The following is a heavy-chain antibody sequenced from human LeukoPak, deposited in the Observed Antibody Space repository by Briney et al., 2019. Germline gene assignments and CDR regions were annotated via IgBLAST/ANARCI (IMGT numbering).Heavy chain of an antibody. CDR2: MNPNSGNT. CDR1: GYTFTSYD. J-gene: IGHJ3*02. D-gene: IGHD3-10*01. V-gene: IGHV1-8*03. Sequence: GASVTVSCKASGYTFTSYDINWVRQATGQGLEWMGWMNPNSGNTGYAQKFQGRVTITRNTSISTAYMELSSLRAEDTAVYYCAKDFQLWLLWFGESAAFDIWGQGTMVTVSS. CDR3: AKDFQLWLLWFGESAAFDI.